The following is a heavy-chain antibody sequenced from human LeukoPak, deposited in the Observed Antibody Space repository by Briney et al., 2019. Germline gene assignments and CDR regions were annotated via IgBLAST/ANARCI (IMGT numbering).Heavy chain of an antibody. V-gene: IGHV3-30*18. J-gene: IGHJ5*02. Sequence: GRSLRLSCAASGFTFSSYGMHWVRQAPGKGLEWVAVISYDGSNKYYADSVKGRFTVSRDNSKNTVFLQMNDLTIEDTAIYYCAKRYSDGGFDPWGQGTLVTVSS. CDR1: GFTFSSYG. CDR2: ISYDGSNK. CDR3: AKRYSDGGFDP. D-gene: IGHD3-10*01.